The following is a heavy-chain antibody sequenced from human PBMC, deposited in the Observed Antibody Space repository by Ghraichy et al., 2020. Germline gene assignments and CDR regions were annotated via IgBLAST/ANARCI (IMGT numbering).Heavy chain of an antibody. CDR3: TTESWGSSDY. Sequence: GGSLRLSCAASGFTFSNAWMSWVRQAPGKGLEWVGRIKSKTDDGTTHYAAPVKGRFTISRDDSENTLYLQMNSLKTEDTAVYYCTTESWGSSDYWGQGTLVTVSS. CDR1: GFTFSNAW. V-gene: IGHV3-15*01. D-gene: IGHD3-16*01. J-gene: IGHJ4*02. CDR2: IKSKTDDGTT.